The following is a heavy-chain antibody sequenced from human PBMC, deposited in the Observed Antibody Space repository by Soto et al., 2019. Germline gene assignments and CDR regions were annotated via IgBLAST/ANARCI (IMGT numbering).Heavy chain of an antibody. J-gene: IGHJ4*02. V-gene: IGHV2-5*02. CDR1: GFSLSSYEVS. Sequence: QITLKESGPTLVKPTQTLTLTCTFSGFSLSSYEVSVGWIRQPPGKALEWLALIYWDGDQSYSPSLRSRLTITKDTSNNPVLLTMTNMDPVDTATYYCAPIARKTVPATWGQGSPVTVSS. D-gene: IGHD2-15*01. CDR2: IYWDGDQ. CDR3: APIARKTVPAT.